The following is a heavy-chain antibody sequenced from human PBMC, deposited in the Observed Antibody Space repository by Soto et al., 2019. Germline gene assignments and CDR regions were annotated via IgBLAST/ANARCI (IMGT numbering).Heavy chain of an antibody. CDR3: ARGAFRATYLYSSKVEYFQH. V-gene: IGHV4-61*01. J-gene: IGHJ1*01. CDR2: IYYSGST. D-gene: IGHD6-13*01. CDR1: GGSVSSGSYY. Sequence: SETLSLTCTVSGGSVSSGSYYWSWIRQPPGKGLEWIGYIYYSGSTNYNPSLKSRVTISVDTSKNQFSLKLSSVTAADTAVYYCARGAFRATYLYSSKVEYFQHWGQGTLVTVSS.